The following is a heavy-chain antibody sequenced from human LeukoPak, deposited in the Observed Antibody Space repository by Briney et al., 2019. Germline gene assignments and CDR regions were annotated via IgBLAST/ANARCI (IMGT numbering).Heavy chain of an antibody. CDR3: ARFEYYGSGDT. CDR1: GVSISSSSYY. CDR2: IYYSAST. D-gene: IGHD3-10*01. V-gene: IGHV4-39*01. J-gene: IGHJ4*02. Sequence: PSETLSLTCTVSGVSISSSSYYWGWIRQPPGKGLEWIGSIYYSASTYYNPSLKCRDTISVDTSKNQFSLWLSSVTAADTAVYFCARFEYYGSGDTWGEGTLVTVSS.